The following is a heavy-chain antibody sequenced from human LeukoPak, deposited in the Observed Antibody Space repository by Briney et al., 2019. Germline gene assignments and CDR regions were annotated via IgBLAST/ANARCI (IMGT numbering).Heavy chain of an antibody. J-gene: IGHJ4*02. D-gene: IGHD4-23*01. CDR2: ISTSSSYI. CDR3: ATDYGAKI. V-gene: IGHV3-21*01. CDR1: GFTFSNYR. Sequence: GSLRLSCAASGFTFSNYRMSWVRQAPGKGLEWVSSISTSSSYIYYADSVKGRFTISRDNAKNSLYLQMNSLRAEDTAVYYCATDYGAKIWGQGTLVTVSS.